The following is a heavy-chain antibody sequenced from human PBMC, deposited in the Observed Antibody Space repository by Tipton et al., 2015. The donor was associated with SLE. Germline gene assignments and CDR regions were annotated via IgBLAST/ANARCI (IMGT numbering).Heavy chain of an antibody. CDR2: THTGGST. D-gene: IGHD3-10*01. Sequence: TLSLTCTVSGGSISSYYWSWIRLTSGERLEWIGYTHTGGSTNYNPSVKSRVSISVDTSKNQFSLKLTSVTAADTGVYHCASGGYYGSGSYYGGWFDPWGQGTLVTVSS. J-gene: IGHJ5*02. CDR1: GGSISSYY. CDR3: ASGGYYGSGSYYGGWFDP. V-gene: IGHV4-4*08.